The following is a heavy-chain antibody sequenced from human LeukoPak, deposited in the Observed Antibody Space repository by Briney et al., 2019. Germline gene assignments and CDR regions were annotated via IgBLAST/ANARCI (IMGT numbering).Heavy chain of an antibody. CDR2: IKQDGSDK. CDR3: ARALNSGNSDCGY. V-gene: IGHV3-7*01. D-gene: IGHD4-23*01. Sequence: QPGGSLRLSCAASGFIFRSYWMTWARAAPGKGVEWVANIKQDGSDKYYVDSVKGRFTITRDNAKNSLYLQMNSLSAEDTAVYYCARALNSGNSDCGYLGQGTLVTVSS. CDR1: GFIFRSYW. J-gene: IGHJ4*01.